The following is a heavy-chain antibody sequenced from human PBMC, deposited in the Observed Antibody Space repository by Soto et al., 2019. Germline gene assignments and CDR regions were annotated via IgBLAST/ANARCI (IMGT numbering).Heavy chain of an antibody. CDR3: AKVLSGFSYGRA. Sequence: PGGSLRLSCAASGFTFSSYWMFWVRQAPGKGLVWVSRINTDGSSTIYADPVKGRFTISRDNAKNTLYLQMNSLRVDDTAIYYCAKVLSGFSYGRAWGQGT. V-gene: IGHV3-74*01. CDR1: GFTFSSYW. J-gene: IGHJ5*02. CDR2: INTDGSST. D-gene: IGHD5-18*01.